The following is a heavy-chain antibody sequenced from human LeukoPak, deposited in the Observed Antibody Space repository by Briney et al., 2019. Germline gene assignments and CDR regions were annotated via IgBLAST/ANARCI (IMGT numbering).Heavy chain of an antibody. Sequence: GGSLRRSCAASGFTFSSYGMHWVRQAPGKGLEWVAVIWYDGSNKYYADSVKGRFTISRDNAKNTLYLQMNSLRAEDTAVYYGESDPLFWSGCNAAYYYYGRDVWGQGTRVTVSS. D-gene: IGHD3-3*01. CDR3: ESDPLFWSGCNAAYYYYGRDV. CDR2: IWYDGSNK. CDR1: GFTFSSYG. J-gene: IGHJ6*02. V-gene: IGHV3-33*01.